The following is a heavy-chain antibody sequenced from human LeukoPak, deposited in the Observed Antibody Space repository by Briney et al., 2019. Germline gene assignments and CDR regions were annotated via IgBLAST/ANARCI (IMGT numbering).Heavy chain of an antibody. J-gene: IGHJ5*02. CDR1: GGSISSYY. V-gene: IGHV4-59*12. CDR3: AREIANWFDP. CDR2: IYYSGST. Sequence: EPSETLSLTCTVSGGSISSYYWSWVRQPPGKGLEWIGYIYYSGSTNYNPSLKSRVTISVDTSKNQFSLKLSSVTAADTAVYYCAREIANWFDPWGQGTLVTVSS.